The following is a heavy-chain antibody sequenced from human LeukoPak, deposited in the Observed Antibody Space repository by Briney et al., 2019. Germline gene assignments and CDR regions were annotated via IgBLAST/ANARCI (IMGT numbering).Heavy chain of an antibody. Sequence: SETLPLTCTVSGGSISSYYWSWIRQPPGKGLEWIGYIYYSGSTNYNPSLKSRVTISVDTSKKQFSLKLSSVTAADTAVYYCARVLRGLGYCSSTSCYTEWFDPWGQGTLVTVSS. D-gene: IGHD2-2*02. V-gene: IGHV4-59*01. J-gene: IGHJ5*02. CDR3: ARVLRGLGYCSSTSCYTEWFDP. CDR1: GGSISSYY. CDR2: IYYSGST.